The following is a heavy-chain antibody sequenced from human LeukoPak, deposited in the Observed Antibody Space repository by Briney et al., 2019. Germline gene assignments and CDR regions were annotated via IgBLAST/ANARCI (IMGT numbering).Heavy chain of an antibody. Sequence: NPGGSLRLSCAASGFTFSSYAIHWVRQAPGKGLEWVAVISYDGSNKYYADSVKGRFTISRDNSKNTVYLQMNSLRAEDTAVYYCAKDGAAVAVRGWSDGQGLGSSYYYYMDVWGKGTTVTVSS. D-gene: IGHD6-19*01. CDR1: GFTFSSYA. CDR2: ISYDGSNK. CDR3: AKDGAAVAVRGWSDGQGLGSSYYYYMDV. J-gene: IGHJ6*03. V-gene: IGHV3-30*04.